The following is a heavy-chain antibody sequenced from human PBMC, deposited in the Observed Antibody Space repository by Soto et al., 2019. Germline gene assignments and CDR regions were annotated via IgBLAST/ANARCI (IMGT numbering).Heavy chain of an antibody. CDR2: ISAYNGNT. V-gene: IGHV1-18*01. D-gene: IGHD3-10*01. CDR1: GYTFTRYG. CDR3: ARVGLLWFGELLPGAEYFQH. J-gene: IGHJ1*01. Sequence: ASVKVSCKASGYTFTRYGISWVRQAPGQGLEWMGWISAYNGNTNYAQKLQGRVTMTTDTSTSTAYMELRSLRSDDTAVYYCARVGLLWFGELLPGAEYFQHWGQGTLVTVSS.